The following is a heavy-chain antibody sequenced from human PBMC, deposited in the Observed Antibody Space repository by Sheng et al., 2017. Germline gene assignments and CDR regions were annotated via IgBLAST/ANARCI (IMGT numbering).Heavy chain of an antibody. CDR3: AKDLKKQQLVRRLNNWFDP. CDR2: ISGSGGST. Sequence: EVQLVESGGGLVQPGGTLRLSCAASGFTFSSYGMSWVRQAPGKGLEWVSAISGSGGSTYYADSVKGRFTISRDNSKNTLYLQMNSLRAEDTAVYYCAKDLKKQQLVRRLNNWFDPWGQGTLVTVS. J-gene: IGHJ5*02. D-gene: IGHD6-13*01. CDR1: GFTFSSYG. V-gene: IGHV3-23*04.